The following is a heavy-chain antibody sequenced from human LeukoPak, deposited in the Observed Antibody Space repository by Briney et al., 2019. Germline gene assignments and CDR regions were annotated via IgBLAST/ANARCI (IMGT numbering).Heavy chain of an antibody. D-gene: IGHD3-22*01. CDR3: ARDSRQDYYDSSGYLWFAFDI. Sequence: GGSLRLSCAASGFTVSNNYMSWVRQAPGKGLEWVSVIYSGGSTYYADSVKGRFTISRDNSKNTLYLQMNSLRAEDTAVHYCARDSRQDYYDSSGYLWFAFDIWGQGTMVTVSS. CDR1: GFTVSNNY. CDR2: IYSGGST. J-gene: IGHJ3*02. V-gene: IGHV3-53*01.